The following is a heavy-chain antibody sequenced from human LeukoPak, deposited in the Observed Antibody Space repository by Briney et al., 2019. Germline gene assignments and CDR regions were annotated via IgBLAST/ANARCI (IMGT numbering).Heavy chain of an antibody. CDR2: VNLQGST. CDR3: ARESSHSGPLDC. J-gene: IGHJ6*01. V-gene: IGHV4-4*02. D-gene: IGHD6-19*01. CDR1: GVSITSTKY. Sequence: SGTLSLTCGVSGVSITSTKYWTWVRQPPGKGLEWIGEVNLQGSTNNNPSLMGRVDASVDMSSNHISPQLTSVTAADTAVYFPARESSHSGPLDCWG.